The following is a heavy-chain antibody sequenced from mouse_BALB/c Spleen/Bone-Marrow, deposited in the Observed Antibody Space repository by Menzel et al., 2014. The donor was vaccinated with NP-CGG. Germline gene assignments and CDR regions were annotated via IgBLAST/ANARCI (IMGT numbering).Heavy chain of an antibody. D-gene: IGHD4-1*01. J-gene: IGHJ2*01. V-gene: IGHV5-17*02. Sequence: EVNVVESGGGLVQPGGSRKLSCAASGFTFSSFGMHWVRQAPEKGLEWVAYISSGSSPIFYADTVKGRFTISRDNPKNTLFLQMTSLRSEDTAIYYCTRGGNWEDFDYGGKGTTLTVSS. CDR3: TRGGNWEDFDY. CDR2: ISSGSSPI. CDR1: GFTFSSFG.